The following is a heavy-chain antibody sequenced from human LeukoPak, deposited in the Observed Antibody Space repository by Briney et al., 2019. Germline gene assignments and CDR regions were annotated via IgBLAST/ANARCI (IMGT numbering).Heavy chain of an antibody. Sequence: SETLSLTCTVSGGSISSYYWSWIRQPPGKGLEWIGYIYYSGSTNYNPPLKSRVTISVDTSKNQFSLKLSSVTAADTAVYYCARGDRGHNWFDPWGQGTLVTVSS. CDR3: ARGDRGHNWFDP. J-gene: IGHJ5*02. V-gene: IGHV4-59*01. CDR2: IYYSGST. D-gene: IGHD2-15*01. CDR1: GGSISSYY.